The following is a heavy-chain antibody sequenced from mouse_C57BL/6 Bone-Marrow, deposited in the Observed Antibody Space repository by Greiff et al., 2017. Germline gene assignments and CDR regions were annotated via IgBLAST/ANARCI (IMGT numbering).Heavy chain of an antibody. Sequence: VQLQQSGAELARPGASVKLSCKASGYTFTSYGISWAKQRTGQGLEWIGEIYPRSGNTYYNEKFKGKATLTADKSSSTAYMELRSLTSEDSAVYFCARCQCHYYAMDYWGQGTSVTVSS. CDR2: IYPRSGNT. CDR1: GYTFTSYG. CDR3: ARCQCHYYAMDY. D-gene: IGHD6-1*01. V-gene: IGHV1-81*01. J-gene: IGHJ4*01.